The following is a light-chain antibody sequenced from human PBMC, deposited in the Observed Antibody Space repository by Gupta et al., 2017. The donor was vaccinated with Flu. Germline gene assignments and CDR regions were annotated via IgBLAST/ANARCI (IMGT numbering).Light chain of an antibody. CDR1: SSNIGSNY. J-gene: IGLJ3*02. Sequence: QSVLTQPPSAPGTPGQRVPLSCSGSSSNIGSNYVYWYQQLPGTAPKLLIYRNNQRPSGVPDRFSGSKSGTSASLAISGLRSEDEADYYCAAWDDSLSGRVFGGGTKLTVL. CDR2: RNN. V-gene: IGLV1-47*01. CDR3: AAWDDSLSGRV.